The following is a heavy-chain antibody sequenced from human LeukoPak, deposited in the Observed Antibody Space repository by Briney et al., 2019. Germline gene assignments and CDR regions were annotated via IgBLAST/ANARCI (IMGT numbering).Heavy chain of an antibody. CDR3: ARMGVSYYYDSTTYYPIAFDV. Sequence: NSSETLSLTCTVSGYSISGGYYLGWIRRSPEKGLEWIATIFHSGSIYYNPSLKSRVTLSVDTSKNQFSLKLNSVSAADTAVYYCARMGVSYYYDSTTYYPIAFDVWGQGTMVTVSS. CDR2: IFHSGSI. J-gene: IGHJ3*01. D-gene: IGHD3-22*01. CDR1: GYSISGGYY. V-gene: IGHV4-38-2*02.